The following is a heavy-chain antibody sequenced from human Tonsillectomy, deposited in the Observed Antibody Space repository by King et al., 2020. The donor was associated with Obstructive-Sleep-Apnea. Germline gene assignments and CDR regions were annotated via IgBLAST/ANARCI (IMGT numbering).Heavy chain of an antibody. D-gene: IGHD3/OR15-3a*01. CDR1: GYEFSTYW. V-gene: IGHV5-51*01. Sequence: QLVQSGAEVKKPGESLKISCKASGYEFSTYWIGWVRQMPGKGLEWMGIIYPRDSDPRCSPSFQGQVTISADESISTVYLQWSSLKASDTAMYYCARRGASDFLTGYYSEYDYWGQGTLVTVSS. J-gene: IGHJ4*02. CDR3: ARRGASDFLTGYYSEYDY. CDR2: IYPRDSDP.